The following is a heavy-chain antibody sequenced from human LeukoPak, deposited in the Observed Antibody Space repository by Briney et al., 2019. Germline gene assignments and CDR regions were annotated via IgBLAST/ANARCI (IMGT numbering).Heavy chain of an antibody. D-gene: IGHD2-15*01. V-gene: IGHV3-69-1*01. J-gene: IGHJ4*02. CDR3: EGGTH. CDR2: IGGDGIA. CDR1: GFTFTDHP. Sequence: GGSLRLSCVASGFTFTDHPMNWVRQAPGKGLEWISYIGGDGIAFYADSLKGRFTISRDNAKNSLYLQMNSLRAEDTAVYYCEGGTHWGQGTLVTVSS.